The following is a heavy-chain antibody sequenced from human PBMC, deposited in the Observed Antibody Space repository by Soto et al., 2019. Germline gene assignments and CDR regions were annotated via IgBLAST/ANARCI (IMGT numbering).Heavy chain of an antibody. D-gene: IGHD6-25*01. CDR3: AKSLGGSGYDVADS. Sequence: QEQLVESGGGVVQPGRSLRLSCAASGFTFNSYGMQWVLQAPGKGLEWLAVISNDGSYQYYADSVKGRLTISRDNSKDTLHLQLNSMRAEAAAVYYCAKSLGGSGYDVADSWGQGTLVTVSS. V-gene: IGHV3-30*18. J-gene: IGHJ4*02. CDR1: GFTFNSYG. CDR2: ISNDGSYQ.